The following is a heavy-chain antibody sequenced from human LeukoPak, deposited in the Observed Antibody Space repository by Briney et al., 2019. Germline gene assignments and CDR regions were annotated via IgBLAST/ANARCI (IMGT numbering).Heavy chain of an antibody. CDR3: AKDLRYSGSYLFDC. CDR1: GFTFSSYA. CDR2: IGWNSASI. J-gene: IGHJ4*02. V-gene: IGHV3-9*01. D-gene: IGHD1-26*01. Sequence: GGSLRLSCAVSGFTFSSYAMSWVRQAPGKGLEWVSGIGWNSASIDYADSVKGRFTISRDNAKNSLYLQMNSLRDEDTALYYCAKDLRYSGSYLFDCWGQGTLVTVSS.